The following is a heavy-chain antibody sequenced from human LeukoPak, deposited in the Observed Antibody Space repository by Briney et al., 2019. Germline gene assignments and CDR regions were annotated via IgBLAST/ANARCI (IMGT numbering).Heavy chain of an antibody. CDR2: INHSGST. V-gene: IGHV4-34*01. CDR1: GGSFSGYY. J-gene: IGHJ5*02. CDR3: ATSSSWYRHWLDP. Sequence: PSETLSLTCAVYGGSFSGYYWSWIRQPPGKGLEWIGEINHSGSTNYNPSLKSRVTISVDTSKNQFSLKLSSVTAADTAVYYCATSSSWYRHWLDPWGQGTLVTVSS. D-gene: IGHD6-13*01.